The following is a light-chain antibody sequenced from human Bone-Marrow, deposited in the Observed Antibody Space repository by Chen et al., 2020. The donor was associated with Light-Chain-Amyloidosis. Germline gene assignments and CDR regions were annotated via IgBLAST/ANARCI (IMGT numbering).Light chain of an antibody. CDR3: SSYTITNTLV. V-gene: IGLV2-14*01. CDR2: EVT. J-gene: IGLJ1*01. CDR1: SSDVGGDNH. Sequence: QSALTHPSSVSGSPGQSITIPSTGTSSDVGGDNHVSWYQQHPDKAPKLMNYEVTNRPSWVPDRFSGSKSDNTASLTISGLQTEDEADYFRSSYTITNTLVFGSGTRVTVL.